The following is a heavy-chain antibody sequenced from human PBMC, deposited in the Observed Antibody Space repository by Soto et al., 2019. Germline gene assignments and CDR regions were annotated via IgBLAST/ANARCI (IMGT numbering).Heavy chain of an antibody. V-gene: IGHV1-2*04. CDR2: INPNSGGT. CDR3: ARVKNRVVTANRGHTNYGMDV. D-gene: IGHD2-21*02. Sequence: GASVKVSCKASGYTFTSYYMHWVRQAPGQGLEWMGWINPNSGGTNYAQKFQGWVTMTRDTSISTAYMELSRLRSDDTAAYYCARVKNRVVTANRGHTNYGMDVWGQGTTVTVSS. CDR1: GYTFTSYY. J-gene: IGHJ6*02.